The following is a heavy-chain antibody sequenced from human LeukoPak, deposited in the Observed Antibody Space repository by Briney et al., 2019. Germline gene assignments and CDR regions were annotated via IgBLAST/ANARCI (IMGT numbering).Heavy chain of an antibody. CDR2: IYYSGST. V-gene: IGHV4-39*01. CDR3: ARRYYDILTGYYEIYYFDY. D-gene: IGHD3-9*01. J-gene: IGHJ4*02. CDR1: GGSISSSSYY. Sequence: SETLSLTCTVSGGSISSSSYYWGWIRQPPGKGLEWIGSIYYSGSTHYNPSLKSRVTISVDTSKNQFSLKLSSVTAADTAVYYCARRYYDILTGYYEIYYFDYWGQGTLVTVSS.